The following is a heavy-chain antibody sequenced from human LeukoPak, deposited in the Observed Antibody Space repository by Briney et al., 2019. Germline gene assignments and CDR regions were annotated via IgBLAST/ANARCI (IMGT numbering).Heavy chain of an antibody. J-gene: IGHJ6*03. D-gene: IGHD4-11*01. CDR2: ISSSSSYI. Sequence: GGSLRLSCAASGFTFSSYSMNWVRQAPGKGLEWVSSISSSSSYIYYADSVKGRFTISRDNAKNSLYLQMNSLRAEDTAVYYCARGGMTTVTTYYYYYMDVWGKGTTVTVSS. CDR3: ARGGMTTVTTYYYYYMDV. V-gene: IGHV3-21*04. CDR1: GFTFSSYS.